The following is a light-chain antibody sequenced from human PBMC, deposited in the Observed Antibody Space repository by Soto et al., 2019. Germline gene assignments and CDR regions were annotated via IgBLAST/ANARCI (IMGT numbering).Light chain of an antibody. Sequence: EIVMTQSPATLSVSPGERATLSCRASQSVGTYLAWYQQKPGQAPRLLIYGASTRAAGISPRFSGGGSGTEFNLTISSLQSGDFAVYYCQQYKDWPRTFGQGTKAGI. CDR1: QSVGTY. CDR2: GAS. V-gene: IGKV3-15*01. J-gene: IGKJ1*01. CDR3: QQYKDWPRT.